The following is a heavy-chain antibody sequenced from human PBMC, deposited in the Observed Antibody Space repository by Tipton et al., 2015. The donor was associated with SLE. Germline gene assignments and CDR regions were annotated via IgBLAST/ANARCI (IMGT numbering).Heavy chain of an antibody. D-gene: IGHD3-10*01. V-gene: IGHV4-38-2*01. CDR3: ARQRKAPGSGELDY. CDR1: GYSISSGYY. Sequence: TLSLTCAVSGYSISSGYYWGWVRQPPWKGLEWIGSIYHNVGTYYNPSLKSRVTMSIDTSKNQFSLKVSSVTAADTAVYYCARQRKAPGSGELDYWGQGTPVTVSS. J-gene: IGHJ4*02. CDR2: IYHNVGT.